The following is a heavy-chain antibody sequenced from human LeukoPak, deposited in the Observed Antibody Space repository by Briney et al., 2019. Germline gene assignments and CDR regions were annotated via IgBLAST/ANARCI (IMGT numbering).Heavy chain of an antibody. CDR2: IYTSGST. CDR3: ARHSPGYSGYDYRYYYGMDV. J-gene: IGHJ6*02. CDR1: GGSISSYY. Sequence: SETLSLTCTVSGGSISSYYWSWIRQPAGKGLEWIGRIYTSGSTNYNPSLKSRVTISVDTSKNQFSLKLSSVTAADTAVYYCARHSPGYSGYDYRYYYGMDVWGQGTTVTVSS. D-gene: IGHD5-12*01. V-gene: IGHV4-4*07.